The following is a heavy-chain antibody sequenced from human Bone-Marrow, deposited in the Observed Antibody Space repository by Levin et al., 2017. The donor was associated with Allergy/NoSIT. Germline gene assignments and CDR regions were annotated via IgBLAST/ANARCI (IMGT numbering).Heavy chain of an antibody. CDR2: IRVGYGVT. V-gene: IGHV1-3*01. CDR1: GYSFSDYA. CDR3: VRERSEMRAPDTGAFEI. Sequence: RASVKVSCKTSGYSFSDYAIQWLRQAPGQRLEWMGWIRVGYGVTRYSINFQGRITISSHTSASTVFMELSSLRSDDTAVYYCVRERSEMRAPDTGAFEIWGQGTMVTVSS. D-gene: IGHD5-24*01. J-gene: IGHJ3*02.